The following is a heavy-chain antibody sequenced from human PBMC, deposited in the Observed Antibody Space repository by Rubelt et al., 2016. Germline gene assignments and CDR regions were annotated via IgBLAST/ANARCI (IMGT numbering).Heavy chain of an antibody. Sequence: QVQLVQSGAEVKKPGSSVKVSCKASGGTFSSYAISWVRQAPGQGLEWMGRIIPILGIANYAQKFQGRVTITADKSTSTAYMELSSLRSEDTAVYYCARVHDFWSEDYYYYGMDVWGQGTTVTVSS. J-gene: IGHJ6*02. D-gene: IGHD3-3*01. CDR2: IIPILGIA. CDR3: ARVHDFWSEDYYYYGMDV. CDR1: GGTFSSYA. V-gene: IGHV1-69*04.